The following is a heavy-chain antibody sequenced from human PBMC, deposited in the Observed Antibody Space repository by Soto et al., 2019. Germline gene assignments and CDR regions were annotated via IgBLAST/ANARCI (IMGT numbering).Heavy chain of an antibody. D-gene: IGHD6-19*01. CDR2: IYYSGTT. CDR1: GCSMTRYY. CDR3: ARGGWYQDY. J-gene: IGHJ4*02. Sequence: SETLSLTCTVSGCSMTRYYWSWFRQPPGKGLEYIGYIYYSGTTNYNPSLKSRVAISVDTSRNQFSLRLSSVTAADTAVYYCARGGWYQDYWGQGTLVTVSS. V-gene: IGHV4-59*08.